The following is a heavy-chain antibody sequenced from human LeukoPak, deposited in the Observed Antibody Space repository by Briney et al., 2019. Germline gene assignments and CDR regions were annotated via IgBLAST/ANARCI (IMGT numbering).Heavy chain of an antibody. CDR1: GFTFSSYA. CDR2: ISGSGGGS. V-gene: IGHV3-23*01. J-gene: IGHJ6*02. CDR3: AKDSSLWFGDGGMGV. D-gene: IGHD3-10*01. Sequence: GGSLRLSCAASGFTFSSYAMSWVRQAPGKGLEWVSGISGSGGGSYYADSVKGRFTISRDNSQNTLYLQMNSLRAEDTAVYYCAKDSSLWFGDGGMGVWGQGTTVTVSS.